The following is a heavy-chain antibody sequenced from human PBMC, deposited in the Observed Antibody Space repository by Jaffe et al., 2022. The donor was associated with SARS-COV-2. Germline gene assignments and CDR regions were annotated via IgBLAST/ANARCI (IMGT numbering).Heavy chain of an antibody. V-gene: IGHV4-34*01. Sequence: QVQLQQWGAGLLKPSETLSLTCAVYGGSFSGYYWSWIRQPPGKGLEWIGEINHSGSTNYNPSLKSRVTISVDTSKNQFSLKLSSVTAADTAVYYCARGRGYSYGYYYYYYMDVWGKGTTVTVSS. CDR2: INHSGST. CDR1: GGSFSGYY. D-gene: IGHD5-18*01. J-gene: IGHJ6*03. CDR3: ARGRGYSYGYYYYYYMDV.